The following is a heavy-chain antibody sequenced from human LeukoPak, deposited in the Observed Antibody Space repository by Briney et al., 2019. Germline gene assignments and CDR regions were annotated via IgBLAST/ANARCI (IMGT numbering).Heavy chain of an antibody. Sequence: ASVTVSCKASGYTFTSYAMNWVRQAPGQGLEWMGWINTNTGNPTYAQGFTGRFVFSLDTSVSTAYLQISSLKAEDTAVYYYARALGTGTWYYYYYGMDVWGQGTTVTVSS. CDR3: ARALGTGTWYYYYYGMDV. CDR1: GYTFTSYA. D-gene: IGHD1-7*01. CDR2: INTNTGNP. J-gene: IGHJ6*02. V-gene: IGHV7-4-1*02.